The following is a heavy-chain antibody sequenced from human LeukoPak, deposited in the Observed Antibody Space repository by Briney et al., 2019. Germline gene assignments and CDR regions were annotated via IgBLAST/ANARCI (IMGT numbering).Heavy chain of an antibody. CDR2: IYYSGST. CDR1: GGSISSYY. J-gene: IGHJ4*02. CDR3: ARDRPGGSSLDY. D-gene: IGHD6-13*01. Sequence: PSQTLSLTRTVSGGSISSYYWSWIRQPPGKGLEWIGYIYYSGSTNYNPSLKSRVTISVDTSKNQFSLKLSSVTAADTAVYYCARDRPGGSSLDYWGQGTLVTVSS. V-gene: IGHV4-59*12.